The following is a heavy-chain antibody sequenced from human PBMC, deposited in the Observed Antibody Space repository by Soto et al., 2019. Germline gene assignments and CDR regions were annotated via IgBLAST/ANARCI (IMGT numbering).Heavy chain of an antibody. CDR3: ARGDYDILTCYYNAFAI. Sequence: EVQLVESGGGLVKPGGSLRLSCAASGFTFSSYSMNWVRQAPGKGLEWVSSISSSSSYIYYEDSVKGRFTISRDNAMNSLSLQMNGLRAEDMAVYYCARGDYDILTCYYNAFAIWGQGTMVTVSS. CDR1: GFTFSSYS. J-gene: IGHJ3*02. D-gene: IGHD3-9*01. V-gene: IGHV3-21*01. CDR2: ISSSSSYI.